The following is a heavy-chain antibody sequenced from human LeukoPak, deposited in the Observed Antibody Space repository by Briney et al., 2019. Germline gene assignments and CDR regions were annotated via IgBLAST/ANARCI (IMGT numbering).Heavy chain of an antibody. CDR3: ANSYYYDSSGYGY. V-gene: IGHV3-21*01. CDR2: ISSSSSYI. CDR1: GFTFSSHS. D-gene: IGHD3-22*01. Sequence: GGSLRLSCAASGFTFSSHSMNWVRQAPGKGLEWVSSISSSSSYIYYADSVKGRFTISRDNAKNSLYLQMNSLRAEDTAVYYCANSYYYDSSGYGYWGQGTLVTVSS. J-gene: IGHJ4*02.